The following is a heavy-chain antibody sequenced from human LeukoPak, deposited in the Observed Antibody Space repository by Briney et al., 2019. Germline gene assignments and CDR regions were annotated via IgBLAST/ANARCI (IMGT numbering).Heavy chain of an antibody. J-gene: IGHJ6*03. CDR2: ISASGDKT. CDR1: GFTFSDYA. CDR3: AKDTSAWWYHRAYMNV. D-gene: IGHD2-15*01. Sequence: GGSLRLSCAASGFTFSDYAMSWVRQAPGGGLDWVSAISASGDKTFHADSVKGRFTTSRDNSKKTLSLQMSSLRVEDSAVYFCAKDTSAWWYHRAYMNVWGTGTTVTVSS. V-gene: IGHV3-23*01.